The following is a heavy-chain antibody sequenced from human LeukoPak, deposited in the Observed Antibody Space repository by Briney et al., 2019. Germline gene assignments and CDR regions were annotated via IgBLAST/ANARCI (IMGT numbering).Heavy chain of an antibody. J-gene: IGHJ5*02. CDR1: GGSISSSIYY. CDR3: ARGLGYYDSSGRVSWFDP. Sequence: SETLSLTCTVSGGSISSSIYYWGWIRQPPGKGLEWIGEINHSGSTNYNPFLKSRVTISVDTSKNQFSLKLSSVTAADTAVYYCARGLGYYDSSGRVSWFDPWGQGTLVTVSS. D-gene: IGHD3-22*01. CDR2: INHSGST. V-gene: IGHV4-39*07.